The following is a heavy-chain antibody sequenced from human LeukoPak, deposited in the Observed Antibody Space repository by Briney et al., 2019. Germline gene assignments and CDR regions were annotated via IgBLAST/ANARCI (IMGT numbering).Heavy chain of an antibody. D-gene: IGHD3-10*01. CDR1: GFIFSSYW. Sequence: GGSLRLSCAASGFIFSSYWMSWVRQAPGKGLEWVSGISWNSGSIGYADSVKGRFTISRDNAKNSLYLQMNSLRAEDTALYYCAKSYYGPNAFDIWGQGTMVTVSS. CDR3: AKSYYGPNAFDI. V-gene: IGHV3-9*01. CDR2: ISWNSGSI. J-gene: IGHJ3*02.